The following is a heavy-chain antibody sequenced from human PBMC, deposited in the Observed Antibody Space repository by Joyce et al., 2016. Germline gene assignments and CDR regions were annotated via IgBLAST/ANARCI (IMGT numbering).Heavy chain of an antibody. V-gene: IGHV1-18*04. CDR3: ARQEYDFWSGADPLDS. Sequence: QGHLVQSGGEVKRPGASVRVSCKASGYSVVSYGISWVRQAPGQGLEWMGWVSGYNGHTKYRENFKGRLALTTDASSSTAYMEVRSLRSDDTAVYFCARQEYDFWSGADPLDSWGQGTVVTVSS. D-gene: IGHD3-3*01. J-gene: IGHJ3*02. CDR1: GYSVVSYG. CDR2: VSGYNGHT.